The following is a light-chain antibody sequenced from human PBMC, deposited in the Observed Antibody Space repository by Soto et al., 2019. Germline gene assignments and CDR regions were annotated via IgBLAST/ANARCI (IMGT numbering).Light chain of an antibody. CDR3: QTWGPGFQV. J-gene: IGLJ3*02. CDR1: SGHSTYA. Sequence: QSVLTQSPSASASLGASVKLTCTLSSGHSTYAIAWHQQQPEKGPRYLMKLNSDGSHYKGDGIPDRFSGSTSVAERYLTISSRQSEDEADYYCQTWGPGFQVFGGGTKVTVL. CDR2: LNSDGSH. V-gene: IGLV4-69*01.